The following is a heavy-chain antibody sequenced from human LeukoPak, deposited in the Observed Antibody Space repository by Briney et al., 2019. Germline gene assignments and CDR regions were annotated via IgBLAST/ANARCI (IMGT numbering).Heavy chain of an antibody. Sequence: PSETLSLTCTVSSGSISSNNHYWGWIRQPQGKRLEGIGNIDYSGNTDYNPSLRSRVTISVDPSKKQFSLKLSSVPAADTAVYFCVRDRQHCSGGNCYSEGLPDSWGQGIVVAVSP. CDR3: VRDRQHCSGGNCYSEGLPDS. D-gene: IGHD2-15*01. J-gene: IGHJ4*02. CDR2: IDYSGNT. CDR1: SGSISSNNHY. V-gene: IGHV4-39*07.